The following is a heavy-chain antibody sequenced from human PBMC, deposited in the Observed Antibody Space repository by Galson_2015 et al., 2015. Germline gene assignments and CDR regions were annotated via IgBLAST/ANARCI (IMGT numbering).Heavy chain of an antibody. Sequence: SLRLSCAASGLTFSSYYMSWVRQAPGKRLEWVADIKQDGSEKAYVDSVKGRFTISRDNAKNSLYLQMNSLRADDTAVYYCARTNTSCSSISCYRHFDCWGQGTLVTVSS. V-gene: IGHV3-7*01. CDR3: ARTNTSCSSISCYRHFDC. CDR2: IKQDGSEK. D-gene: IGHD2-2*01. CDR1: GLTFSSYY. J-gene: IGHJ4*02.